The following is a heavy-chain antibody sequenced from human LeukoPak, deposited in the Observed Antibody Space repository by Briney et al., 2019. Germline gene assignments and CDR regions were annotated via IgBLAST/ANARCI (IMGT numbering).Heavy chain of an antibody. Sequence: PGGSLRLSCAASEFTFSSFAMSWVRQPPGKGLEWVSTISSSGGSTFYAESVKGRFTISRDNNGNTLYLQMNSLRVEDTAVYYCARAAQVTGRPNLGGHFDYWGQGTLVTVSS. J-gene: IGHJ4*02. CDR3: ARAAQVTGRPNLGGHFDY. CDR2: ISSSGGST. D-gene: IGHD6-6*01. V-gene: IGHV3-23*01. CDR1: EFTFSSFA.